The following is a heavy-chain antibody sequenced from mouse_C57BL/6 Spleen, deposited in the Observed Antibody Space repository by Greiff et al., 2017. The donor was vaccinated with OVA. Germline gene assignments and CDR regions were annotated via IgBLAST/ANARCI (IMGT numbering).Heavy chain of an antibody. CDR1: GYTFTDYY. D-gene: IGHD4-1*01. J-gene: IGHJ4*01. CDR3: ARWELGRNYAMDY. Sequence: EVQLQQSGPELVKPGASVKISCKASGYTFTDYYMNWVKQSHGKSLEWIGDINPNNGGTSYNQKFKGKATLTVDKSSSTAYMELRSLTSEDSAVYYCARWELGRNYAMDYWGQGTSVTVSS. CDR2: INPNNGGT. V-gene: IGHV1-26*01.